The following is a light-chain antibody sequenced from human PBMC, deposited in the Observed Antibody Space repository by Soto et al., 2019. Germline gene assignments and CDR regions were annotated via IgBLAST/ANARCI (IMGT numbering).Light chain of an antibody. Sequence: QSALTQPASMSGSPGQSITISCSGSSSDIGYYNLVSWYQRRPGAAPKMIIYESNTRPSGGSTRFSASKSGNTASLTISGLQAEVEADYYCISSTSSSALGVFGTGSKVTGL. CDR3: ISSTSSSALGV. CDR1: SSDIGYYNL. J-gene: IGLJ1*01. V-gene: IGLV2-14*02. CDR2: ESN.